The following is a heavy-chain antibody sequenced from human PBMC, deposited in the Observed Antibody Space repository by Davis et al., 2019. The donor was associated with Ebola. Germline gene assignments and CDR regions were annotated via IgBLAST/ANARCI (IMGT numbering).Heavy chain of an antibody. D-gene: IGHD2-15*01. CDR1: GYTFTSYY. CDR2: INPSGGST. J-gene: IGHJ6*02. V-gene: IGHV1-46*01. CDR3: ARTVVVVAATQYYYYYGMDV. Sequence: ASVKVSCKASGYTFTSYYMHWVRQAPGHGLEWMGIINPSGGSTSYAQKFQGRVTMTRDTSTSTVYMELSSLRSEDTAVYYCARTVVVVAATQYYYYYGMDVWGQGTTVTVSS.